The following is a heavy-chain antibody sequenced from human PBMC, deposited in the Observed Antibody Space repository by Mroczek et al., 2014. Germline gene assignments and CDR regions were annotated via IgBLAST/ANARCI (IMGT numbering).Heavy chain of an antibody. CDR1: GGSISSYY. V-gene: IGHV4-59*01. CDR2: IYYSGST. J-gene: IGHJ3*02. D-gene: IGHD5-18*01. CDR3: ARDYAPRGYSRPGAFDI. Sequence: QVQLQQSGPGLVKPSETLSLTCTVSGGSISSYYWSWIRQPPGKGLEWIGYIYYSGSTNYNPSLKSRVTISVDTSKNQFSLKLSSVTAADTAVYYCARDYAPRGYSRPGAFDIWGQGTMVTVSS.